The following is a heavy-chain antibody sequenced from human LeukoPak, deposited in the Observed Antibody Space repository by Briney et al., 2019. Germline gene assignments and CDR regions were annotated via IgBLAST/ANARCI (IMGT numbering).Heavy chain of an antibody. CDR2: MNPNSGNT. D-gene: IGHD6-6*01. V-gene: IGHV1-8*02. CDR1: GYTFSSYD. J-gene: IGHJ4*02. Sequence: ASVKVSCKASGYTFSSYDINWVRQATGQGLKWMGLMNPNSGNTAYAQKFQGRVTMSRDTSISTAYMELSSLRSEDTAVYYCARLPKYSRPLDYWGQGTLVTVSS. CDR3: ARLPKYSRPLDY.